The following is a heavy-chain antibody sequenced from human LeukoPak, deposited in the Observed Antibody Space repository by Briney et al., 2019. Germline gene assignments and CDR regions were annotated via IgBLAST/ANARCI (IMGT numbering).Heavy chain of an antibody. CDR2: INPSGGST. D-gene: IGHD3-22*01. CDR1: GYTFTCYY. V-gene: IGHV1-46*01. Sequence: GASVKVSCKASGYTFTCYYMHWVRQAPGQGLEWMGIINPSGGSTSYAQKFQGRVTMTRDTSTSTVYMELSSLRSEDTAVYYCARDYWGGLLAYWGQGTLVTVSS. J-gene: IGHJ4*02. CDR3: ARDYWGGLLAY.